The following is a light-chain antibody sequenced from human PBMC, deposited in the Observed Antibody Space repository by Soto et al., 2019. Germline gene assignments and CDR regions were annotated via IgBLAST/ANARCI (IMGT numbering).Light chain of an antibody. CDR1: QSVRSN. V-gene: IGKV3-15*01. Sequence: EIVMTQSPATLSVSPGERATVSCRASQSVRSNLAWYQQKPGQAPRLLIYDASTRATGIPARISGSGSGTEFTLTISSLQSEDFAVYYCQQYNNWRTFGQGTKVDNK. CDR3: QQYNNWRT. J-gene: IGKJ1*01. CDR2: DAS.